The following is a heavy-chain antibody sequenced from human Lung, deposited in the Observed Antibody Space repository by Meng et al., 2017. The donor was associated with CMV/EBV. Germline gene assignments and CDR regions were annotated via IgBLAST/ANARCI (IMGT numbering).Heavy chain of an antibody. CDR3: ARYVRRCSSSWVDY. CDR2: NNPNTGGT. D-gene: IGHD6-13*01. V-gene: IGHV1-2*02. Sequence: SXXVSXXASGYTFTAYYLHWVRQAPGQGLEWMGWNNPNTGGTNYAQKFQGRVTMTRDTSISTAYMELSRLRSDDTAVYYCARYVRRCSSSWVDYWGQGTLVTVSS. CDR1: GYTFTAYY. J-gene: IGHJ4*02.